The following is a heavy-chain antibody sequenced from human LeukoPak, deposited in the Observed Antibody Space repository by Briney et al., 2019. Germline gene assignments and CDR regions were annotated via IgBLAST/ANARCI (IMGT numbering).Heavy chain of an antibody. CDR3: ARDKWGGFDY. V-gene: IGHV3-48*03. CDR1: GFTFSSYE. CDR2: ISSSGSTI. Sequence: SGGSLRLSCAASGFTFSSYEMNWVRQGPGKGLEWGSYISSSGSTIYYADSVKGRFTISRDNAKNSLYLQMNSLRAEDTAVYYCARDKWGGFDYWGQGTLVTVSS. D-gene: IGHD7-27*01. J-gene: IGHJ4*02.